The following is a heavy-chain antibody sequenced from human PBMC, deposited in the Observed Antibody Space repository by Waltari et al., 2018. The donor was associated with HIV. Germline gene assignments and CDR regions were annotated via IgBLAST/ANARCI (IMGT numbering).Heavy chain of an antibody. CDR1: GFTVSNNF. CDR3: ATAWAWGWEIPANFDM. J-gene: IGHJ3*02. Sequence: EVQLVDSGGGLVQPGGSLRLSCAASGFTVSNNFMSWVRQAPGKGLVGVSVIYSGGSTYYADSVKGRFTISRDNSKRSLFLQMNNLRVEDTATYYCATAWAWGWEIPANFDMWGQGTTVIVSS. D-gene: IGHD1-26*01. CDR2: IYSGGST. V-gene: IGHV3-66*01.